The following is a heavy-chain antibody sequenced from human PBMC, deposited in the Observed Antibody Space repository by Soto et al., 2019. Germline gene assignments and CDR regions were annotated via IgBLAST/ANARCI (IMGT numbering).Heavy chain of an antibody. CDR1: GFTFSSYS. CDR2: ISSSSSNV. Sequence: EVQLVESGGGLVKPGGSLRLSCAASGFTFSSYSMNWVRQAPGKGLEWVSSISSSSSNVYDADSVKGRFTISRDNAKNSLYLQMNSLRAEDTAGYYCATLAVAIDYWGQGTLVTVSS. CDR3: ATLAVAIDY. J-gene: IGHJ4*02. V-gene: IGHV3-21*01. D-gene: IGHD6-19*01.